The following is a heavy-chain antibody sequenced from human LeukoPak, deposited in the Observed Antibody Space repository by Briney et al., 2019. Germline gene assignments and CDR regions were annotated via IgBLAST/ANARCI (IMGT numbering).Heavy chain of an antibody. J-gene: IGHJ4*02. V-gene: IGHV5-51*01. D-gene: IGHD6-6*01. Sequence: GESLKISCKASGYSFNSYGIGWVRQMPGKGLEWMAIIYPGDSDTRYSPSFQGQVTISADKSISTTYLQWSSLKASDTAMFYCARVDFSSSSFGFWGQGTLVTVSS. CDR1: GYSFNSYG. CDR3: ARVDFSSSSFGF. CDR2: IYPGDSDT.